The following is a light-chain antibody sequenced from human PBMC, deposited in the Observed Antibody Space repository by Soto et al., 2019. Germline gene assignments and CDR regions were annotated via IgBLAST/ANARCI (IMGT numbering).Light chain of an antibody. CDR1: QSLLHITGETF. V-gene: IGKV2D-29*02. Sequence: DVVMTHTPPSRSVSGGHPASISCKSSQSLLHITGETFLFWYLQKPGQSPQLLIYEVSTRVSGVPDRFSGSGSGTDFTLEISRVETHDVGIYYCMQSTQLPPTFGQGTRLEIK. CDR2: EVS. J-gene: IGKJ5*01. CDR3: MQSTQLPPT.